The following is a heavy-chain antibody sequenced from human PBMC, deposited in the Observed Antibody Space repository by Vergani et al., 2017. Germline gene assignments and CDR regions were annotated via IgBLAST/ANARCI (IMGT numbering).Heavy chain of an antibody. CDR3: VRPNNVVRETDYFDY. Sequence: QLQLQESGSGLVKPSQTLSLNCAASGGSISSGAFSWGWIRQPPGRGLQWIGHIVQSGSPDYNASLKSRVNISLDKSKNHFSLSLSSVTAADTAVYYCVRPNNVVRETDYFDYWGQGILVTVSS. J-gene: IGHJ4*02. CDR2: IVQSGSP. V-gene: IGHV4-30-2*01. D-gene: IGHD3-10*01. CDR1: GGSISSGAFS.